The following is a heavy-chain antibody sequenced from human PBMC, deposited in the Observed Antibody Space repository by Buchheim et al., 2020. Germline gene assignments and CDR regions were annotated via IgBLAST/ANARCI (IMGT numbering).Heavy chain of an antibody. V-gene: IGHV1-69*01. CDR3: ARQHCSSTSCYLGGGYYYYYMDV. CDR1: GGTFSSYA. J-gene: IGHJ6*03. Sequence: QVQLVQSGAEVKKPGSSVKVSCKASGGTFSSYAISWVRQAPGQGLEWMGGIIPIFGTANYAQKFQGRVTITADESTSTSYMELSSMRSEDTAVYYCARQHCSSTSCYLGGGYYYYYMDVWGKGTT. CDR2: IIPIFGTA. D-gene: IGHD2-2*01.